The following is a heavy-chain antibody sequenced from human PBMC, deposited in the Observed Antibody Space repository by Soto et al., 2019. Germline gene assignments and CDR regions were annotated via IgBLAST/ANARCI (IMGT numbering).Heavy chain of an antibody. V-gene: IGHV5-51*01. CDR2: IYPGDSDT. J-gene: IGHJ6*02. CDR1: GYIFTHYW. CDR3: ARPREAGKNYYGVDV. Sequence: GGALKISCKASGYIFTHYWIGWVRQMPGKGLEWMGIIYPGDSDTKYSPSFQGQVTFSADKSISTAYLQWSSLKASDTAMYYCARPREAGKNYYGVDVWGQGTTVTVSS. D-gene: IGHD6-19*01.